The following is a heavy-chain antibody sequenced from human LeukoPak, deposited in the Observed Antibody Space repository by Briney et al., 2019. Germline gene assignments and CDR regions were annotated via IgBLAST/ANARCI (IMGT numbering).Heavy chain of an antibody. CDR3: ARYGFLEWFNTDAFDI. J-gene: IGHJ3*02. D-gene: IGHD3-3*01. CDR2: IYYSGST. V-gene: IGHV4-59*12. Sequence: SETLSLTCAVYGGSFSGYYWSWIRQPPGKGLEWIGYIYYSGSTNYNPSLKSRVTISVDTSKNQFSLKLSSVTAADTAVYYCARYGFLEWFNTDAFDIWGQGTMVTVSS. CDR1: GGSFSGYY.